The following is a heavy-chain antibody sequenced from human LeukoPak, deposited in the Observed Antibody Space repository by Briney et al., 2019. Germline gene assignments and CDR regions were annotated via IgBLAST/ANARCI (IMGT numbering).Heavy chain of an antibody. Sequence: PGGSLRLSCAASGFTFDDYAMHWVRQAPGKGLEWVSGISWNSGSIGYADSVKGRFTISRDNAKNSLYLQMNSLRAEDTALYYCAKGYSKDYDYWGQGTLVTVSP. CDR3: AKGYSKDYDY. J-gene: IGHJ4*02. V-gene: IGHV3-9*01. CDR1: GFTFDDYA. D-gene: IGHD1-1*01. CDR2: ISWNSGSI.